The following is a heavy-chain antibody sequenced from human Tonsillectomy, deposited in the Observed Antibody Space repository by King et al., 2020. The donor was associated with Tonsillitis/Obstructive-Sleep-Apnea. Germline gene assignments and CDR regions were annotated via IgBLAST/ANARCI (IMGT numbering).Heavy chain of an antibody. CDR1: GYSFTTFW. D-gene: IGHD3-16*01. Sequence: QLVQSGAEVKKPGESLRISCKVSGYSFTTFWISWVRQMPGKGLEWMGGIDPSDSYINYSPSFQGHVTISVDKSISTAYLQWSSLKASDTAIYYCLWGSISNNWFDPWGQGTLVTVSS. V-gene: IGHV5-10-1*03. CDR3: LWGSISNNWFDP. J-gene: IGHJ5*02. CDR2: IDPSDSYI.